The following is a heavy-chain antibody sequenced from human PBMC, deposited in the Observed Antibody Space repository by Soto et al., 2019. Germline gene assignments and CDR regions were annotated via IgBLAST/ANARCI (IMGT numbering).Heavy chain of an antibody. CDR3: ARDNWNTV. Sequence: EVQLVESGGGLVQPGESLRLSCAASGFTFSNYWMHWVRQAPGKGLVWVSRIHSDGSSTFYADSVKGRFTISRDNAKKMVYLQMNSLRAEDTAVYYCARDNWNTVWGQGTMVTVSS. CDR1: GFTFSNYW. D-gene: IGHD1-20*01. J-gene: IGHJ3*01. CDR2: IHSDGSST. V-gene: IGHV3-74*01.